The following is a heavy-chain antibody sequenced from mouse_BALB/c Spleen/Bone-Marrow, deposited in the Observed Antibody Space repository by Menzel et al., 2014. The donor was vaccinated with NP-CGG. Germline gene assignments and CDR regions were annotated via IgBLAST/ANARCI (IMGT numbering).Heavy chain of an antibody. J-gene: IGHJ3*01. V-gene: IGHV2-9*02. CDR2: IWAGGST. CDR3: AREGNLAY. D-gene: IGHD2-1*01. Sequence: VKVVESGPGLVAPSQSLSITCTVSGFSLTNYGVHWVRQPPGKGLEWLGIIWAGGSTYYNSALMSRLSISKDSSKSQVFLKMNSLQTDDTAMYYCAREGNLAYWGQGTLGTVSA. CDR1: GFSLTNYG.